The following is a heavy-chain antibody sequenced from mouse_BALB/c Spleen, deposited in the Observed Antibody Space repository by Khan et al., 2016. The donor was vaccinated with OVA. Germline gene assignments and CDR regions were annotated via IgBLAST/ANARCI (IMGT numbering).Heavy chain of an antibody. Sequence: VELVESGPGLVAPSQSLSITCTVSGFSLTSYGVHWVRQPQGKGLEWLGVIWAGGSTNYNSALMPRLSISKDNSKSQVFLKMNSLQTDDTAMYYCARNREPDYFDYWGQGTALTVSS. CDR3: ARNREPDYFDY. V-gene: IGHV2-9*02. J-gene: IGHJ2*01. CDR1: GFSLTSYG. CDR2: IWAGGST.